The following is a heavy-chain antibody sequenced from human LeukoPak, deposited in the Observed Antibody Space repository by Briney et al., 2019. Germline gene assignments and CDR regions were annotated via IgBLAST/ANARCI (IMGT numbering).Heavy chain of an antibody. CDR3: AKPVTVSSPFDY. D-gene: IGHD3-10*01. CDR1: EFTFSSYS. CDR2: ITNSGNSK. J-gene: IGHJ4*02. Sequence: GGSLRLSCAASEFTFSSYSMNWVRQAPGKGLEWVSYITNSGNSKSYADSVKGRFTISRDNSKNTLYLQMNSLRAEDTAVYYCAKPVTVSSPFDYWGQGTLVSVSS. V-gene: IGHV3-48*01.